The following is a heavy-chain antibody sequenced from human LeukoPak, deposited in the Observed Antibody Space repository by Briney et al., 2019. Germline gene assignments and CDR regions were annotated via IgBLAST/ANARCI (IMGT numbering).Heavy chain of an antibody. Sequence: PGGSLRLSCAASGFTFTSYWMSWVRQAPGKGLEWVANINEDGSYKFHADSVKGRLTISRDNSKNSQYLQMSSLRADDTAVYYCARDATRGGDNDYWGQGTRVIVSS. CDR1: GFTFTSYW. D-gene: IGHD2-21*02. J-gene: IGHJ4*02. CDR3: ARDATRGGDNDY. CDR2: INEDGSYK. V-gene: IGHV3-7*01.